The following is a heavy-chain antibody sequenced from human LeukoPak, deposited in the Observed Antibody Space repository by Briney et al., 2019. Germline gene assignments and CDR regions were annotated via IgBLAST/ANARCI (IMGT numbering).Heavy chain of an antibody. V-gene: IGHV4-34*01. J-gene: IGHJ4*02. CDR3: ARGWYSRIFDY. Sequence: SETLSLTCAVYGGSFSGYYWSWIRQPPGKGLEWIGEINHSGSTNYNPSLKSRVTISVDTSKNQFSLKLSSVTAADTAVYYCARGWYSRIFDYWGQGTPVTVSS. D-gene: IGHD6-13*01. CDR1: GGSFSGYY. CDR2: INHSGST.